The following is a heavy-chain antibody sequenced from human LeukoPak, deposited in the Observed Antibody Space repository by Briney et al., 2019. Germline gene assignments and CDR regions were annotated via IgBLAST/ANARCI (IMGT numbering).Heavy chain of an antibody. D-gene: IGHD1-26*01. Sequence: GGSLRLSCAASGFTFSSYWMSWVRQAPGKGLEWVANIKQNGSEKKYVDSVKSRFTISRDNAKNSLYLQMNSLRAEDTAVYYCARPRYSGSYYDYWGQGTLVTVSS. CDR2: IKQNGSEK. CDR3: ARPRYSGSYYDY. V-gene: IGHV3-7*01. J-gene: IGHJ4*02. CDR1: GFTFSSYW.